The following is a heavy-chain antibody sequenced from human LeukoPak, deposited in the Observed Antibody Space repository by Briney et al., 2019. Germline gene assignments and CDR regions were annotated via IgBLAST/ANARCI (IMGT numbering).Heavy chain of an antibody. V-gene: IGHV3-15*01. J-gene: IGHJ3*02. Sequence: KPGGSLRLSCAASGFTFSNAWMSWVRQAPGKGLEWVGRIKSKTDGGTTDYAAPVKGRFTISRDDSKNTLYLQMNSLKTEDTAVYYCTTLQEYGEDAFDIWGQGTMVTVSS. CDR1: GFTFSNAW. CDR3: TTLQEYGEDAFDI. CDR2: IKSKTDGGTT. D-gene: IGHD4-17*01.